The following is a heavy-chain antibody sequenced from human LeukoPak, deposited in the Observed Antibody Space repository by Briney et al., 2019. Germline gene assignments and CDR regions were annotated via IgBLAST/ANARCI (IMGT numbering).Heavy chain of an antibody. J-gene: IGHJ4*02. V-gene: IGHV5-51*01. Sequence: ESLKISCKGSGYSFTIYWIGWVRQIPGKGLEGRGTIYPGDSDTSNSPSSQAQVTLSPPKSISTAYLQWSSLKASHTATYYCARFHGYNHFWGQGTLVTVSS. CDR2: IYPGDSDT. CDR1: GYSFTIYW. D-gene: IGHD5-24*01. CDR3: ARFHGYNHF.